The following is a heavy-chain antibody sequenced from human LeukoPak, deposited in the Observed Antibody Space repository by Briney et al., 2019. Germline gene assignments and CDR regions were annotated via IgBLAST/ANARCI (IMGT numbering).Heavy chain of an antibody. Sequence: SETLSLTCTVSGGSISSSSYYWGWIRQPPGKGLEWIGRINYSGNTYYNPSLKSRVTISVDTSKNQFSLKLSSVTAADTAVYYCARVDIVVVPSTNFDNWGQGTLVAVSS. D-gene: IGHD2-2*01. CDR1: GGSISSSSYY. J-gene: IGHJ4*02. CDR3: ARVDIVVVPSTNFDN. V-gene: IGHV4-39*01. CDR2: INYSGNT.